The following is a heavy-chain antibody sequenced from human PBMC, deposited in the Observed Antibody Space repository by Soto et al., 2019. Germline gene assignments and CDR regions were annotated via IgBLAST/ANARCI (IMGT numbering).Heavy chain of an antibody. CDR3: ARTTYYYDSSGPDAYFQH. J-gene: IGHJ1*01. D-gene: IGHD3-22*01. V-gene: IGHV6-1*01. CDR2: TYYRSKWYN. CDR1: GDSVSSNSAA. Sequence: QTLSLTCAISGDSVSSNSAAWNWIRQSPSRGLEWLGRTYYRSKWYNDYAVSVKSRITINPDTSKNQFSLQLNSVTPEDTAVYYCARTTYYYDSSGPDAYFQHWGQGTLVTVSS.